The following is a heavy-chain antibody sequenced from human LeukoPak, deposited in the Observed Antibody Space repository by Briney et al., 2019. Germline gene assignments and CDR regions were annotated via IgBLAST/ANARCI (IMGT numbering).Heavy chain of an antibody. CDR1: GFTFSTYA. CDR3: TRFYYGSGSDLFDY. J-gene: IGHJ4*02. V-gene: IGHV3-49*04. D-gene: IGHD3-10*01. Sequence: GGSLRLSCAASGFTFSTYAMYWVRQAPGKGLEWVGFIRSKAYGGTTEYAASVKGRFTISRDDSKSIAYLQMNSLKTEDTAVYYCTRFYYGSGSDLFDYWGQGTLVTVSS. CDR2: IRSKAYGGTT.